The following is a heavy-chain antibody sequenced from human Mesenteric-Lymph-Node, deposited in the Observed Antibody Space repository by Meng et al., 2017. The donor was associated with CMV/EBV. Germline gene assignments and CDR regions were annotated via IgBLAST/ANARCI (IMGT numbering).Heavy chain of an antibody. D-gene: IGHD2-15*01. V-gene: IGHV3-53*01. CDR2: IYSGDNT. CDR1: GFTFGDYA. J-gene: IGHJ4*02. CDR3: ARVGSGYVDY. Sequence: LKISCTASGFTFGDYAMSWVRQAPGKGLEWVSVIYSGDNTYYVDSVKGRFTISRDNSKNTLYLQMNSLRAEDTAVYYCARVGSGYVDYWGQGTLVTVSS.